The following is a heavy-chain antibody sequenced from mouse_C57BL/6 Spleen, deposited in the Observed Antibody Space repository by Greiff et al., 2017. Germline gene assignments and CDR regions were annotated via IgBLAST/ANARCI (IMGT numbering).Heavy chain of an antibody. CDR3: ASLGRGYAMDY. Sequence: EVHLVESGGGLVKPGGSLKLSCAASGFTFSDYGMHWVRQAPEKGLEWVAYISSGSSTIYYADTVKGRFTISRDNAKNTLFLQMTSLRSEDTAMYYCASLGRGYAMDYWGQGTSVTVSS. J-gene: IGHJ4*01. CDR2: ISSGSSTI. D-gene: IGHD4-1*01. V-gene: IGHV5-17*01. CDR1: GFTFSDYG.